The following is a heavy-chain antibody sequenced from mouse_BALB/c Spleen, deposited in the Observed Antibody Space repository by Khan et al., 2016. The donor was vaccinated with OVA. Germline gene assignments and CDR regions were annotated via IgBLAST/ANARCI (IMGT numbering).Heavy chain of an antibody. V-gene: IGHV1S56*01. D-gene: IGHD2-4*01. J-gene: IGHJ4*01. Sequence: QVQLQQSGPELVKPGASVRLSCKASGYTFTTYYIHWVKQRPGQGLQWIGWIYPGSGNTQYNEQFKGKATLTADKSSSPAFLQLSSLTSEDSAVYFGARDDYCAGDAMDYWGQGTSVTVSS. CDR2: IYPGSGNT. CDR3: ARDDYCAGDAMDY. CDR1: GYTFTTYY.